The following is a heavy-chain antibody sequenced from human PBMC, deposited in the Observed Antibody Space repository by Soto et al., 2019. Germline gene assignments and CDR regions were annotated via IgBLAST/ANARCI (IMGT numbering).Heavy chain of an antibody. CDR1: GYIFTAYS. CDR3: AREENCSDGICYSEYFQR. CDR2: VNPSGGST. D-gene: IGHD2-15*01. Sequence: ASVKVSCKACGYIFTAYSMHWVRQAPGQGLEWMGVVNPSGGSTNYAQKFQGRITMTRDTPTSTVYMDLSSLTSEDTAVYYCAREENCSDGICYSEYFQRWGQGTLVTVSS. V-gene: IGHV1-46*01. J-gene: IGHJ1*01.